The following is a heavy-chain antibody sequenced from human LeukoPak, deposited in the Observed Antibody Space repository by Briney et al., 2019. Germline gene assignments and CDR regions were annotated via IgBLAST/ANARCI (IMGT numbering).Heavy chain of an antibody. D-gene: IGHD5-18*01. CDR3: ARQARGYSYGRVYYYYYMDV. Sequence: PSETLSLTCTVSGGSISSYYWSWIRQPPGKGLEWIGYIYYSGSTYYNPSLKSRVTISVDTSKNQFSLKLSSVTAADTAVYYCARQARGYSYGRVYYYYYMDVWGKGTTVTISS. CDR2: IYYSGST. V-gene: IGHV4-59*08. J-gene: IGHJ6*03. CDR1: GGSISSYY.